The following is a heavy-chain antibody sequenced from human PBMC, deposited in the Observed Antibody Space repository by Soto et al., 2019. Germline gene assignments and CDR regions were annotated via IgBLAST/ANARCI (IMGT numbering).Heavy chain of an antibody. CDR3: AKGLLAIVGTTLPRDAFNI. D-gene: IGHD1-26*01. CDR1: GFSFTTYV. J-gene: IGHJ3*02. CDR2: ISHDGSYK. Sequence: ESGGGVVQPGRSLRLSCAASGFSFTTYVMHWVRQAPGKGLEWVAVISHDGSYKYYGDAVKGRFTISRDTSKNAVHLEMNSLRPEDTAVYYCAKGLLAIVGTTLPRDAFNIWGQGTMVTVSS. V-gene: IGHV3-30*18.